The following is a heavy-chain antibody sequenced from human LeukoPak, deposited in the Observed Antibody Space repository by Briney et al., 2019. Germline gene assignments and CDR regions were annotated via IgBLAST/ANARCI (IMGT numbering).Heavy chain of an antibody. CDR1: GYTFTGHY. CDR2: INPNSGGT. D-gene: IGHD6-6*01. Sequence: ASVKVSCKASGYTFTGHYMHWVRQAPGQGLEWMGWINPNSGGTNYAQKFQGRVTMTRDTSISTAYMELSRLRSDDTAVYYCAREVYSSSSGGIDWFDPWGQGTLVTVSS. V-gene: IGHV1-2*02. J-gene: IGHJ5*02. CDR3: AREVYSSSSGGIDWFDP.